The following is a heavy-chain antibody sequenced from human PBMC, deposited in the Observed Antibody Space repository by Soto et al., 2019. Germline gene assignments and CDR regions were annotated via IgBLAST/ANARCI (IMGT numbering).Heavy chain of an antibody. J-gene: IGHJ4*02. CDR3: ASRDPGTSVDY. D-gene: IGHD1-7*01. CDR2: IYRTGST. CDR1: GGSFTSNNW. V-gene: IGHV4-4*02. Sequence: SETLSLTCAVSGGSFTSNNWWTWVRQPPGQGLEWIGEIYRTGSTNYNPSLQSRVTISLDKSENQFSLKVTSLTAADTAGYYCASRDPGTSVDYWGQGILVTVSS.